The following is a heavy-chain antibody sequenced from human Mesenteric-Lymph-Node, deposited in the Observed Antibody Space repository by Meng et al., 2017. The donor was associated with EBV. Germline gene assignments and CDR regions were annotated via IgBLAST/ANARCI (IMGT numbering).Heavy chain of an antibody. CDR3: ARVLLRGVILL. CDR2: FYYSGST. J-gene: IGHJ4*02. D-gene: IGHD3-10*01. CDR1: GGSISSSSYY. Sequence: QLQLQESGPGRVKPSETLSLTCTVSGGSISSSSYYWGWIRQPPGQGLEWIGSFYYSGSTYYNPSLKSRVTISEHTSKNQFSLKLSSVTAADTAVYYCARVLLRGVILLWGQGTLVTVSS. V-gene: IGHV4-39*07.